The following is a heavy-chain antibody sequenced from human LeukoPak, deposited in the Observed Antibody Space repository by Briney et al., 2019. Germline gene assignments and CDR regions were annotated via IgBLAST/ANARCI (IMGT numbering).Heavy chain of an antibody. CDR2: MSSTSTTI. V-gene: IGHV3-48*02. CDR1: GFIFGDYN. J-gene: IGHJ4*02. D-gene: IGHD2-8*01. CDR3: ARVYLERLTAGYFDH. Sequence: GGSLRLSCAASGFIFGDYNMNWVRQVPGKGLEWISYMSSTSTTIFYADSVKGRFTISRDNSKSTLYLQMNSLRDDDSAAYFCARVYLERLTAGYFDHWGQGTQVTVSP.